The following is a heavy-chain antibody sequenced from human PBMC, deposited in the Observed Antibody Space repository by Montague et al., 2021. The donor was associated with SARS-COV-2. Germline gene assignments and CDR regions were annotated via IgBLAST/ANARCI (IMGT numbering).Heavy chain of an antibody. CDR3: AADYGERDWFDP. D-gene: IGHD4-17*01. CDR1: GGSISSSSYY. Sequence: SETLSLTCTVSGGSISSSSYYWGWIRQPPGKGLESIGSIYYSGSTYYNPSLKSRVTISVDTSKNQFSLKLSSVTAADTAVYYCAADYGERDWFDPWGQGTLVTVSS. J-gene: IGHJ5*02. V-gene: IGHV4-39*01. CDR2: IYYSGST.